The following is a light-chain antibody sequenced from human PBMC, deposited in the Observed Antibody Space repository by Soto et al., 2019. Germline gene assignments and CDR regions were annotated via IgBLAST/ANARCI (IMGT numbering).Light chain of an antibody. CDR1: QSISNW. V-gene: IGKV1-5*01. J-gene: IGKJ2*01. CDR2: DAS. Sequence: DIQMTQSPSTLSASVGDRVTITCRASQSISNWLAWYQQKPGKAPHLLIWDASNLESGVPSRFSGSGSGTEFTLTITSLQPDDFVTYYCQQYNDYLYTFGQGTKLEIK. CDR3: QQYNDYLYT.